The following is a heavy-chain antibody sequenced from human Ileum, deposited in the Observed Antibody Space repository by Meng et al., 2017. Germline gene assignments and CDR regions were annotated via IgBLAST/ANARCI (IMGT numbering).Heavy chain of an antibody. Sequence: QVQLVQSGAEMKTPGASMKVSCKASGYTFTTNDINWVRQAPGQGLEWMGWIDPRTGDTRYTQKLQGRVTMTRDTSISTVYMEVTNLRDDDTAVYYCARDLAGLGGYWGQGTLVTVSS. CDR1: GYTFTTND. CDR3: ARDLAGLGGY. CDR2: IDPRTGDT. J-gene: IGHJ4*02. D-gene: IGHD6-19*01. V-gene: IGHV1-8*01.